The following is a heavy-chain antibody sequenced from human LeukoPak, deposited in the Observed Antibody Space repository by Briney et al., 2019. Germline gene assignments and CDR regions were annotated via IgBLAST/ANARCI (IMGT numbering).Heavy chain of an antibody. Sequence: PGGSLRLSCAASGFTFSDYYMSWIRQAPGKGLEWVSYISSSSSYTNYADSVKGRFTISRDSAKNSLYLQMNSLRAEDTAMYYCARGEFMVRGVIGAFDIWGQGTMVTVSS. J-gene: IGHJ3*02. CDR1: GFTFSDYY. D-gene: IGHD3-10*01. CDR3: ARGEFMVRGVIGAFDI. V-gene: IGHV3-11*05. CDR2: ISSSSSYT.